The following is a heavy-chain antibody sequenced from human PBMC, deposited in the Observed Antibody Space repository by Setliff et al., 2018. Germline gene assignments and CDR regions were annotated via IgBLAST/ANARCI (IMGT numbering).Heavy chain of an antibody. V-gene: IGHV4-61*09. CDR2: ISPSGST. D-gene: IGHD1-26*01. CDR1: GASISSGGYY. J-gene: IGHJ4*02. CDR3: ARSPSSGAYWNPRPFYSDY. Sequence: PSETLSLTCTVSGASISSGGYYWTWIRQPAGKALEWIGHISPSGSTTYNPSLKSRVTISPDTSKNHFSLKVNSVTAADTALYYCARSPSSGAYWNPRPFYSDYWGQGTLVTAPQ.